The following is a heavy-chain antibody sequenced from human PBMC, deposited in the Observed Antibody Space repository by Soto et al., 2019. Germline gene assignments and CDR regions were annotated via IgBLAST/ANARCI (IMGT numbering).Heavy chain of an antibody. CDR1: GYTFTSYG. CDR2: ISAYNGNT. J-gene: IGHJ4*02. V-gene: IGHV1-18*01. CDR3: ARGEDYGDYGGYFDY. Sequence: ASVKVSCKASGYTFTSYGISWVRQAPGQGLEWMGWISAYNGNTNYAQKLQGRVTMTTDTSTSTAYMELRSLRSDDTAVYYCARGEDYGDYGGYFDYWGQGTLVTVSS. D-gene: IGHD4-17*01.